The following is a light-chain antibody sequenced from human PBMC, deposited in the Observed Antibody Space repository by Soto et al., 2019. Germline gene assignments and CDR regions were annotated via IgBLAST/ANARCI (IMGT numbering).Light chain of an antibody. CDR1: QSVSGS. J-gene: IGKJ5*01. Sequence: EIVLTQTPGTLSFSPGERATLSCRASQSVSGSLAWYQQKPGQAPRLLIFDASNRATGIPARFSGSGSGTDFTLTISSLEPEDFGVYYCQQRSNWPLFGQGTRLEIK. CDR2: DAS. V-gene: IGKV3-11*01. CDR3: QQRSNWPL.